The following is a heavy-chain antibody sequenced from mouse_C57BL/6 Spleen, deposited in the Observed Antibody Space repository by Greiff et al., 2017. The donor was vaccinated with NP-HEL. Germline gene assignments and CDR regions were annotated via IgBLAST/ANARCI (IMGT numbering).Heavy chain of an antibody. V-gene: IGHV5-12*01. J-gene: IGHJ4*01. CDR3: ARYSNYEAMDY. CDR1: GFTFSDYY. Sequence: EVQLVQSGAGLVQPGASVKLSCAASGFTFSDYYMYWVRQTPEKRLEWVAYISTGGGSTNYPDTVKGRFTISRDNAKNTLYLQMSRLKSEDTAMYYCARYSNYEAMDYWGQGTSVTVSS. D-gene: IGHD2-5*01. CDR2: ISTGGGST.